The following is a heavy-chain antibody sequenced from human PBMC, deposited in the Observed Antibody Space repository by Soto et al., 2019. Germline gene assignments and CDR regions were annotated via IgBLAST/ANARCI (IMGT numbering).Heavy chain of an antibody. CDR1: GGTFNNYA. V-gene: IGHV1-69*01. CDR3: ARGLRTGNYGMDV. Sequence: QEQLLQSGAEVRKPGSSVKVSCKASGGTFNNYAVSWVRQAPGQGLEWMGGIIPMFETVNYAQRFQGRLTIAADESTSTAYMELTSLTSADTAIYFCARGLRTGNYGMDVWGQGTKVTVSS. CDR2: IIPMFETV. J-gene: IGHJ6*02. D-gene: IGHD2-15*01.